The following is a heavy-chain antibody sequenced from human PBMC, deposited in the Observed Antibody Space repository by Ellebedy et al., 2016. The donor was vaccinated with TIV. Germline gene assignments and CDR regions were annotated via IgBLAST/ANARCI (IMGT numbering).Heavy chain of an antibody. CDR1: GGSISSGYF. D-gene: IGHD3-16*01. CDR3: ARVGRGMVRQIDY. J-gene: IGHJ4*02. CDR2: IYYSGST. V-gene: IGHV4-31*03. Sequence: SETLSLTXSVSGGSISSGYFWSWIRHYPGKGLEWIGYIYYSGSTYYNPSLKSRVTISIDPSTNQFSLKLSSVTAADTAVYYCARVGRGMVRQIDYWGQGTLVTVSS.